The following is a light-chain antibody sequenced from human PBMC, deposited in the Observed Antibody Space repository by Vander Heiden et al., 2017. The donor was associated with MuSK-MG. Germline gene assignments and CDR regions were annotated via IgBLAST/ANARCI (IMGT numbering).Light chain of an antibody. CDR3: AAWDSSLNGPE. J-gene: IGLJ2*01. CDR1: TSNLGSNV. CDR2: SNN. V-gene: IGLV1-44*01. Sequence: QSMLTHPPSASGTPGQRVTIPCSGSTSNLGSNVVNWYQQVPGTAPKLLIYSNNQRPSGVPDRFSGSKSGTSASLAISGLQSGDEADYYCAAWDSSLNGPEFGGGTKLTVL.